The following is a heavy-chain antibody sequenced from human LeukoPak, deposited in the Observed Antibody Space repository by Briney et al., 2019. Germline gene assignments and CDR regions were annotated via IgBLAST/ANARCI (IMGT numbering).Heavy chain of an antibody. J-gene: IGHJ4*02. CDR2: IYSGGST. D-gene: IGHD2-21*02. Sequence: GGSLRLSCAASGFTFSSYGMSWVRQAPGKGLEWVSVIYSGGSTYYADSVKGRFTISRDNSKNTLYLQMNSLRAEDTAVYYCARVYCGGDCYPGRLDYWGQGTLVTVSS. CDR3: ARVYCGGDCYPGRLDY. CDR1: GFTFSSYG. V-gene: IGHV3-53*01.